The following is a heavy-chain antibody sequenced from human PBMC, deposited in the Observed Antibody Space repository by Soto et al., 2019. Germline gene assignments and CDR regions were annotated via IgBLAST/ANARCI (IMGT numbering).Heavy chain of an antibody. CDR2: IYYSGST. V-gene: IGHV4-39*01. J-gene: IGHJ4*02. CDR1: GGSISSSSYY. Sequence: SETLSLTCTVSGGSISSSSYYWGWIRQPPGKGLEWIGSIYYSGSTYYNPSLKSRVTISVDTSKNQFSLKLSSVTAADTAVYYCARHVGDIVVVPAAIVGYFDYWGQGTLVTVSS. D-gene: IGHD2-2*02. CDR3: ARHVGDIVVVPAAIVGYFDY.